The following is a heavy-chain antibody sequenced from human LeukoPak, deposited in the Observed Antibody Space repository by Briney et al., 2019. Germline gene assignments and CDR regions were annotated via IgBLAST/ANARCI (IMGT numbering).Heavy chain of an antibody. V-gene: IGHV1-2*02. D-gene: IGHD3-16*01. Sequence: ASVKVSCKASGYTFTDYYVHWVRQAPGQGLDWMGWINPNSGGTNYAQKFQGRVTMTRDTSISTAYMELNSLTPDDTAVYYCARAGGGLDYWGQGTLVTVSS. CDR3: ARAGGGLDY. CDR2: INPNSGGT. CDR1: GYTFTDYY. J-gene: IGHJ4*02.